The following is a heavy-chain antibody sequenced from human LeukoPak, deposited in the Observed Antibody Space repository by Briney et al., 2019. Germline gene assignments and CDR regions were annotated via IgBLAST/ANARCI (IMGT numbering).Heavy chain of an antibody. J-gene: IGHJ4*02. Sequence: PGGSLRLSCAASGFTFSSYWMSWVRQAPGKGLEWVANIKQDGSEKYYVDSVKGRFTISRDNAKNSLYLQMNSLRAEDTAVYYCARDAEVVPAAIDYFDYWGQGTLVTGS. V-gene: IGHV3-7*01. D-gene: IGHD2-2*02. CDR1: GFTFSSYW. CDR2: IKQDGSEK. CDR3: ARDAEVVPAAIDYFDY.